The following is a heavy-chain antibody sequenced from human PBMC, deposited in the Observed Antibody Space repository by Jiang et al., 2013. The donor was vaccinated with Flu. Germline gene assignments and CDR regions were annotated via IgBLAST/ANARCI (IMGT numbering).Heavy chain of an antibody. Sequence: GAEVKKPGASVKVSCKASGYTFTSYDINWVRQATGQGLEWMGWMNPNSGNTGYAQKFQGRVTMTRNTSISTAYMELSSLRSEDTAVYYCAASYSSSWYVSYYYYYGMDVWGQGTTVTVSS. CDR3: AASYSSSWYVSYYYYYGMDV. V-gene: IGHV1-8*01. D-gene: IGHD6-13*01. CDR1: GYTFTSYD. J-gene: IGHJ6*02. CDR2: MNPNSGNT.